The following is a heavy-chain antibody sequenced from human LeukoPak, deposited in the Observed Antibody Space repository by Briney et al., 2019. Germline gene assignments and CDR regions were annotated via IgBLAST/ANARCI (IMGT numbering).Heavy chain of an antibody. CDR1: GGTFSSYA. D-gene: IGHD6-13*01. J-gene: IGHJ4*02. CDR3: ARSIAAAGTLDY. Sequence: SVKVSCKASGGTFSSYAISWVRQAPGQGLKWMGGIIPIFGTANYAQKFQGRVTITADESTSTAYMELSSLRSEDTAVYYCARSIAAAGTLDYWGQGTLVTVSS. CDR2: IIPIFGTA. V-gene: IGHV1-69*13.